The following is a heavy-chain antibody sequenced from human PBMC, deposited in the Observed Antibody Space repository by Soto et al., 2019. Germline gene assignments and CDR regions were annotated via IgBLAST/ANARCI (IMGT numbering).Heavy chain of an antibody. CDR2: VYFSGDT. CDR1: GGSIGTSDYY. J-gene: IGHJ2*01. Sequence: LCGGSIGTSDYYWSWIRQHPVRGLEWIGYVYFSGDTFYNPSLESRVVISVETSENRFSLKLTSVTAADTAVYYCARDPRRTRGWHFDLWGRGTLVTVSS. D-gene: IGHD3-10*01. V-gene: IGHV4-31*02. CDR3: ARDPRRTRGWHFDL.